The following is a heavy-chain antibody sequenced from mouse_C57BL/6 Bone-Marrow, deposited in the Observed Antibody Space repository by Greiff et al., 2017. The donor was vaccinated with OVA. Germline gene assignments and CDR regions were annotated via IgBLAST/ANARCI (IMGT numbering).Heavy chain of an antibody. J-gene: IGHJ1*03. CDR2: INPNYGTT. CDR3: ARRVYYYGSHWYFDV. Sequence: EVQLQQSGPELVKPGASVKISCKASGYSFTDYNMNWVKQSNGKSLEWIGVINPNYGTTSYNQKFKGKATLTVDQSASTDYMQLNSLTSEDAAVYDCARRVYYYGSHWYFDVWGTGTTVTVSA. V-gene: IGHV1-39*01. D-gene: IGHD1-1*01. CDR1: GYSFTDYN.